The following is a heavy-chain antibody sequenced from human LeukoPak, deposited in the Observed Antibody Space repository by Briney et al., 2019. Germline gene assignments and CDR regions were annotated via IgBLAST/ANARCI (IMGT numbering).Heavy chain of an antibody. D-gene: IGHD2-2*01. V-gene: IGHV1-24*01. J-gene: IGHJ6*04. CDR1: GYTLTELS. CDR2: FDPEDGET. Sequence: ASVKVSCKVSGYTLTELSMHWVRQAPGKGLEWMGGFDPEDGETIYAQKFQGRVTMTEDTSADTAYMELSSLRSEDTAVYYCATVAPGYCSSTSCYADYYCGMDVWGKGTTVTVSS. CDR3: ATVAPGYCSSTSCYADYYCGMDV.